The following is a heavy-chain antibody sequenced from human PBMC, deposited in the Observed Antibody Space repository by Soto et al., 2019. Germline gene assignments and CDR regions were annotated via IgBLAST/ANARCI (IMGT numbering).Heavy chain of an antibody. CDR3: AKDSGYNYGYFRWFDP. CDR2: IFYSGST. D-gene: IGHD5-18*01. Sequence: PSQTLRLTSSVSEGSIVDYDWSWIRQPPGRGLEWIGHIFYSGSTNYNPALKSRVTISVDTSKSQFSLKLSSVTAADTAVYYCAKDSGYNYGYFRWFDPWGQGTLVTVFS. V-gene: IGHV4-59*01. CDR1: EGSIVDYD. J-gene: IGHJ5*02.